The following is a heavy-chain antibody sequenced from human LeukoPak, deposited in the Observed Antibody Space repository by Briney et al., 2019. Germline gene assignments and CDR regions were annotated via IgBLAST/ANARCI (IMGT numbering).Heavy chain of an antibody. CDR1: GFTFSSDA. J-gene: IGHJ4*02. Sequence: GGSLRLSCAASGFTFSSDAMSWVRQAPGKGLEWVSAISGSGGSTYYADSVKGRFTISRDNSKNTLYLQMNSLRAEDTAVYYCAKGLPGITIFEGPFDYWGQGTLVTVSS. D-gene: IGHD3-3*01. V-gene: IGHV3-23*01. CDR2: ISGSGGST. CDR3: AKGLPGITIFEGPFDY.